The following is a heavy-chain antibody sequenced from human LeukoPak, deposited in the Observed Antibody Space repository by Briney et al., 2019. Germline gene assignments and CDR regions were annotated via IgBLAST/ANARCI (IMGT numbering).Heavy chain of an antibody. D-gene: IGHD6-13*01. Sequence: SETLSLTCAVYGGSFSGYYWSWIRQPPGKGLEWIGGINHSGSTNYNPSLKSRVTISVDTSKNQFSLKLSSVTAADTAVYYCARGRGQQLVFPYYFDYWGQGTLVTVSS. CDR1: GGSFSGYY. CDR2: INHSGST. CDR3: ARGRGQQLVFPYYFDY. V-gene: IGHV4-34*01. J-gene: IGHJ4*02.